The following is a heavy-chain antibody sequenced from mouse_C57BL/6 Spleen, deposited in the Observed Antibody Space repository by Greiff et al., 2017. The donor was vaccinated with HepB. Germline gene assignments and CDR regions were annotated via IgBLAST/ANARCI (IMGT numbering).Heavy chain of an antibody. Sequence: EVKLVESGGGLVQPGGSLSLSCAASGFTFTDYYMSWVRQPPGKALEWLGFIRNKANGYTTEYSASVKGRFTISRDNSQSILYLQMNALRAEDSATYYCARYKRGDWYFDVWGTGTTVTVSS. CDR3: ARYKRGDWYFDV. CDR1: GFTFTDYY. J-gene: IGHJ1*03. CDR2: IRNKANGYTT. V-gene: IGHV7-3*01.